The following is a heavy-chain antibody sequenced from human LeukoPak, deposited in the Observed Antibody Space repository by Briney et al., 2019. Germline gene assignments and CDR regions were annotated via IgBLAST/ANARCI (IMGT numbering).Heavy chain of an antibody. CDR2: INPNSGGT. CDR3: ARVRYRLSETYIDY. CDR1: GYTFTSYD. J-gene: IGHJ4*02. D-gene: IGHD3-16*01. Sequence: RASVKVSCKASGYTFTSYDINWVRQATVQGLEWMGWINPNSGGTNYAQKFQGRVTMTRETSISTAYMELSRLRSDDTAAYYCARVRYRLSETYIDYWGQGTLVTVSS. V-gene: IGHV1-2*02.